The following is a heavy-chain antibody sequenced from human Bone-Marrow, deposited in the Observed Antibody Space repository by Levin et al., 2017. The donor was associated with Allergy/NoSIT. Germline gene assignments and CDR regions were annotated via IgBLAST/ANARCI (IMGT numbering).Heavy chain of an antibody. CDR3: TRDLAVAGTNYYYGMDV. J-gene: IGHJ6*02. CDR1: GFTFGDYA. CDR2: IRSKAYGGTT. D-gene: IGHD6-19*01. V-gene: IGHV3-49*04. Sequence: GESLKISCTASGFTFGDYAMSWVRQAPGKGLEWVGFIRSKAYGGTTEYAASVKGRFTISRDDSKSIAYLQMNSLKTEYTAVYYCTRDLAVAGTNYYYGMDVWGQGTTVTVSS.